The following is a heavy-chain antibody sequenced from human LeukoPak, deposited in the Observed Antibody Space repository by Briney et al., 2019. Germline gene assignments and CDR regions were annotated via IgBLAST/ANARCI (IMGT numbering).Heavy chain of an antibody. Sequence: PGGSLRLSCAASGFTFSSYGMHWVRQAPGKGLEWVAFIRYDGSNKYYADSVKGRFTTSRDNSKNTLYLQMNSLRAEDTAVYYCAKDYDYGDYVFAFDIWGQGTMVTVSS. V-gene: IGHV3-30*02. CDR2: IRYDGSNK. D-gene: IGHD4-17*01. CDR1: GFTFSSYG. CDR3: AKDYDYGDYVFAFDI. J-gene: IGHJ3*02.